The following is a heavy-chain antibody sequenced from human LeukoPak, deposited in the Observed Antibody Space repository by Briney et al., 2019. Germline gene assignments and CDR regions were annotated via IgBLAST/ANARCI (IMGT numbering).Heavy chain of an antibody. Sequence: SQTLSLTCAVSGGSISSGGYSWSWIRQPPGKGLEWIGYIYHSGSTYCNPSLKSRVTISVDRSKNQFSLKLSSVTAADTAVYYCAREKVRGYYGSGSYYRYYYGMDVWGQGTTVTVSS. J-gene: IGHJ6*02. CDR2: IYHSGST. CDR3: AREKVRGYYGSGSYYRYYYGMDV. V-gene: IGHV4-30-2*01. D-gene: IGHD3-10*01. CDR1: GGSISSGGYS.